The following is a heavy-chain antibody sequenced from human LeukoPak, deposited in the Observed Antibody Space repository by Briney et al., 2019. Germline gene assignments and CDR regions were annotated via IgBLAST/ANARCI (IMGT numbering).Heavy chain of an antibody. Sequence: GGSLRLSCAASGFTFSAYSMSWVRQAPGKGLEWVGNINQDGSAKYYVDSVKGRFTISRDNAKNSLYLQMNNLRAEDTAVYYCASSVAYAFDIWGQGTMVTVSS. CDR3: ASSVAYAFDI. CDR1: GFTFSAYS. J-gene: IGHJ3*02. D-gene: IGHD6-19*01. V-gene: IGHV3-7*01. CDR2: INQDGSAK.